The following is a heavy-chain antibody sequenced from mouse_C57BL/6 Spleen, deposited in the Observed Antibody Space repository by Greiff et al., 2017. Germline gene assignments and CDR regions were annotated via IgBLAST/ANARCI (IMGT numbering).Heavy chain of an antibody. D-gene: IGHD4-1*01. J-gene: IGHJ2*01. Sequence: QVQLQQSGPELVKPGASVKISCKASGYAFSSSWMNWVKQRPGKGLEWIGRIYPGDGDTNYNGKFKGKATLTADESSSTAYMQLSSLTSEDSAVYFCAKLGRDYFDYWGQGTTLTVSS. CDR2: IYPGDGDT. CDR1: GYAFSSSW. V-gene: IGHV1-82*01. CDR3: AKLGRDYFDY.